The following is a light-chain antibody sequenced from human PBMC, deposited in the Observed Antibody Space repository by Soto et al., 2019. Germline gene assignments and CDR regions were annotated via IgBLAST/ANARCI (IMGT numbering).Light chain of an antibody. CDR1: QSVDRNS. V-gene: IGKV3-20*01. Sequence: EIVLTQSPGTLSLSPGERVTLSCRASQSVDRNSLAWYQQKPGQAPRLLIYDAASRATGIPDRFSGSWSGTDFTLTITRLEPEDCAMYYCQQYGNSPFTFGPGTKVDIK. CDR3: QQYGNSPFT. J-gene: IGKJ3*01. CDR2: DAA.